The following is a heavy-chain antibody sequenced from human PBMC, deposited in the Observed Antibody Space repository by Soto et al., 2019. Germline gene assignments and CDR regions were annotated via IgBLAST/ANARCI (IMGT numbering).Heavy chain of an antibody. CDR2: ISYDGSNK. CDR1: GFTFSSYG. Sequence: QVQLVESGGGVVQPGRSLRLSCAASGFTFSSYGMHWVRQAPGKGLEWVAVISYDGSNKYYADSVKGRFTISRDNSKNTPYLQMNSLRAEDTAVYYCAKDRRPNYYYGMDLWGQGTTVIVSS. V-gene: IGHV3-30*18. J-gene: IGHJ6*02. CDR3: AKDRRPNYYYGMDL. D-gene: IGHD6-25*01.